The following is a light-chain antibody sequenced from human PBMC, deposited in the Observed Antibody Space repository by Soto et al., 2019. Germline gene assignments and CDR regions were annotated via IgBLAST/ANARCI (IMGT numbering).Light chain of an antibody. V-gene: IGLV3-27*01. J-gene: IGLJ3*02. CDR1: VLSKKY. CDR3: YSAADNHNWV. Sequence: SYELTQPSSVSVSPGQTARITCSGDVLSKKYARWFQQKPGQAPVLVIYKDSERPSGIPERFSGSSSGTTVTFTISGAQVEDEADYYCYSAADNHNWVFGGGTKLTVL. CDR2: KDS.